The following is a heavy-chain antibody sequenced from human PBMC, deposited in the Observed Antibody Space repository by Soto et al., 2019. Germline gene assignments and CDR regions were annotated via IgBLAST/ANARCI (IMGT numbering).Heavy chain of an antibody. Sequence: ASVKVSCKSSGYTFTSYCISWVRQAPGQGLECMGWISAYNGNTNDAQKLQGRVTMTTDTSTSTAYMELRSLRSDDTAVYYCARDSGRVGTYYYDSSGSDAFDIWGQGTMVTVSS. CDR3: ARDSGRVGTYYYDSSGSDAFDI. J-gene: IGHJ3*02. CDR1: GYTFTSYC. CDR2: ISAYNGNT. D-gene: IGHD3-22*01. V-gene: IGHV1-18*01.